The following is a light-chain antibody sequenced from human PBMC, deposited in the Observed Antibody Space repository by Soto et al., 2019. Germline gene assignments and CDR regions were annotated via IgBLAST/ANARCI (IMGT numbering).Light chain of an antibody. J-gene: IGKJ1*01. Sequence: EIVMTQSPATLSVSAGERATLSCRGSQSVSSNLAWYQQKPGQAPRLLIYGASTRATGIPARFSGSGSGTEFTLTISSLQSEDFAVYYCQQYNNWPPWTFGQGTKVEIK. CDR2: GAS. CDR3: QQYNNWPPWT. CDR1: QSVSSN. V-gene: IGKV3-15*01.